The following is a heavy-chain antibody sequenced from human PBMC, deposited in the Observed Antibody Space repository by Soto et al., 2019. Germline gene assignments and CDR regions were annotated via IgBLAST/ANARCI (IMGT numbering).Heavy chain of an antibody. CDR2: ISGSGGVT. Sequence: EVQLLESGGGLVQPGGSLRLSCAASGLTFSSHAMSWVRQAPGKGLLWVSAISGSGGVTYYADSVKGRFTISRDNSKNTLYLQMNSLRAEDTAVYYCAKNITVTTPHYGIEVWGQGTTVTVSS. CDR1: GLTFSSHA. CDR3: AKNITVTTPHYGIEV. J-gene: IGHJ6*02. D-gene: IGHD4-17*01. V-gene: IGHV3-23*01.